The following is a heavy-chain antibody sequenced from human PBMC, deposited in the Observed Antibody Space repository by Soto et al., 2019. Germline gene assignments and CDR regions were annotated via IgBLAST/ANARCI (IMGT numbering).Heavy chain of an antibody. Sequence: EVQLVESGGGLVKPGGSLRLSCAASGVTFSNAWMNWVRQAPGKGLEWVGRIKSKTDGGTTDYAAPVKGRFTISRDDSKNTLYLQTNSLKTEDTAVHYCTADTIAAAEPQYYYYYYGMDVRGQGTTVTVSS. CDR2: IKSKTDGGTT. D-gene: IGHD6-13*01. V-gene: IGHV3-15*07. CDR1: GVTFSNAW. J-gene: IGHJ6*02. CDR3: TADTIAAAEPQYYYYYYGMDV.